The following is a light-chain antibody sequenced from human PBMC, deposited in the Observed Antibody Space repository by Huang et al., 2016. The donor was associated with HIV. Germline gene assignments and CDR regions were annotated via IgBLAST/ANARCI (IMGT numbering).Light chain of an antibody. CDR1: QGIASA. J-gene: IGKJ3*01. CDR2: DAS. Sequence: AIQLTQSPSSLSASVGDRVTITCRASQGIASALAWYQQKPGKAPKHLIYDASKLERGVSSRFGGSGSGTCFTLTLGRLQPEDFSTYYCQQCKNNRSSFGQGAKVDIK. V-gene: IGKV1D-13*01. CDR3: QQCKNNRSS.